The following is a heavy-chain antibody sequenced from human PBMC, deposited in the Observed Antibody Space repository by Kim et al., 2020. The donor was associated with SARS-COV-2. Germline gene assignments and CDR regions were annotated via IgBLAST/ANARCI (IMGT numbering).Heavy chain of an antibody. CDR3: ARENPNSSSWFFYDYYFGLDA. D-gene: IGHD6-13*01. V-gene: IGHV1-18*01. CDR1: GYTFTSYG. J-gene: IGHJ6*01. CDR2: ISAYNGNT. Sequence: ASVKVSCKASGYTFTSYGISWVRQAPGQGLEWMGWISAYNGNTNYAQKLQGRVTMTTDTSTSTAYMELRSLRSDDTAVYYCARENPNSSSWFFYDYYFGLDAWGQGTTVTVSS.